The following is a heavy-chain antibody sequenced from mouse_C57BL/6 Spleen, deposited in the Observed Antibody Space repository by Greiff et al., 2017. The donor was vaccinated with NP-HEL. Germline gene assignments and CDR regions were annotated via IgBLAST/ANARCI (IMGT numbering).Heavy chain of an antibody. CDR3: ARPDYYGSNWFAY. D-gene: IGHD1-1*01. J-gene: IGHJ3*01. CDR2: IYPGDGDT. V-gene: IGHV1-80*01. Sequence: VKLQESGAELVKPGASVKISCKASGYAFSSYWMNWVKQRPGKGLEWIGQIYPGDGDTNYNGKFKGKATLTADKSSSPAYMQLSSLTSEDSAVYFCARPDYYGSNWFAYWGQGTLVTVSA. CDR1: GYAFSSYW.